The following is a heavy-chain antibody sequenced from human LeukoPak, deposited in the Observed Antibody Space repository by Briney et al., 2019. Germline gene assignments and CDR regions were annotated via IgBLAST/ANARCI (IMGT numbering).Heavy chain of an antibody. CDR1: GFTFSGYD. V-gene: IGHV3-48*01. D-gene: IGHD5-18*01. J-gene: IGHJ4*02. CDR3: AKLNTAGFDY. CDR2: TSSSSSTI. Sequence: PGGSLRLSCAASGFTFSGYDMSWARQAPGKGLEWVSYTSSSSSTIYYADSVKSRFTISRDKAKNSLYLQMNSLRAEDTAVYYCAKLNTAGFDYWGQGTLVTVSS.